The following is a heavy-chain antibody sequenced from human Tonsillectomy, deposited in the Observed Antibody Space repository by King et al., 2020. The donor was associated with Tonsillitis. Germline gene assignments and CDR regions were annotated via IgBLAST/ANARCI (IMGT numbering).Heavy chain of an antibody. Sequence: VQLVESGGGLVQPGRSLRLSCTASGFTFGDYAMSWFRQAPGKGLEWVCFIRSKAYGGTTEYAAAVKGRFTISRDDSKSIAYLQMNSLKTEDTAVYYCTRDQVFWSGYWGINAFDIWGQGTMVTVSS. CDR2: IRSKAYGGTT. CDR3: TRDQVFWSGYWGINAFDI. D-gene: IGHD3-3*01. J-gene: IGHJ3*02. CDR1: GFTFGDYA. V-gene: IGHV3-49*03.